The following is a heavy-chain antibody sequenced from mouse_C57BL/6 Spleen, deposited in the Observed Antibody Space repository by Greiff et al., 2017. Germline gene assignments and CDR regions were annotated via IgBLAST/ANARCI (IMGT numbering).Heavy chain of an antibody. CDR2: IHPRDGST. J-gene: IGHJ3*01. D-gene: IGHD1-1*01. CDR1: GYTFTSYD. CDR3: ARSRSSYDWFAY. Sequence: VQLQQSGPELVKPGASVKLSCKASGYTFTSYDINWVKQRPGQGLEWIGWIHPRDGSTKYNEKFKGKATLTVDTSSSTAYMELHSLTSEDSAVYFCARSRSSYDWFAYWGQGTLVTVSA. V-gene: IGHV1-85*01.